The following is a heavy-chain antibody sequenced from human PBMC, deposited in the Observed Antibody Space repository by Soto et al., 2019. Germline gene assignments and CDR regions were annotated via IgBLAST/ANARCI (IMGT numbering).Heavy chain of an antibody. D-gene: IGHD6-19*01. V-gene: IGHV3-30*04. CDR3: ARKWGTYSSASLDY. Sequence: GGSLRLSCAASGFTFSSYAMSWVRQAPGKGLEWVAVMSYDGTNEYYADSVKGRFTISRDNSKSTVYLQMNSLTPEDTALYYCARKWGTYSSASLDYWGLGTLVTVSS. J-gene: IGHJ4*02. CDR1: GFTFSSYA. CDR2: MSYDGTNE.